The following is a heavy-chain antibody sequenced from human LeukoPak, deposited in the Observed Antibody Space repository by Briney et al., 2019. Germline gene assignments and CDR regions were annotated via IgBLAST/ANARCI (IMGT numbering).Heavy chain of an antibody. J-gene: IGHJ5*02. D-gene: IGHD5-18*01. CDR2: IYYSGST. Sequence: SQTLSLTCTVSGGSISSGGYYWSWIRQHPGKGLEWIGYIYYSGSTYYNPSLKSRVTISVDTSKNQFSLKLSSVTAADTAVYYCARATIWAQWIQLWARGNWFDPWGQGTLVTVSS. V-gene: IGHV4-31*03. CDR3: ARATIWAQWIQLWARGNWFDP. CDR1: GGSISSGGYY.